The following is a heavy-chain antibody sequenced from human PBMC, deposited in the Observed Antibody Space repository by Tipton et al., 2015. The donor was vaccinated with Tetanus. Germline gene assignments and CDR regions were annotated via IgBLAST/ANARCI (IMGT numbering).Heavy chain of an antibody. CDR3: AAASVPGRTYIQH. V-gene: IGHV3-21*01. Sequence: SLRLSCSVSGFAFGNYVMNWVRQAPGKGLEWVSSISSTSAYIYYGGSVKGRFTISRDNAKNSLYLQMNSLRVEDTAVYYCAAASVPGRTYIQHWGRGALVTVSS. J-gene: IGHJ1*01. CDR1: GFAFGNYV. CDR2: ISSTSAYI. D-gene: IGHD6-19*01.